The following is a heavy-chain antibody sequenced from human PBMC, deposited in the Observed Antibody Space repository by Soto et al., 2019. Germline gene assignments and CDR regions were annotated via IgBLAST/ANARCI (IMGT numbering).Heavy chain of an antibody. CDR1: GFTFSSYG. V-gene: IGHV3-30*18. D-gene: IGHD5-12*01. J-gene: IGHJ4*02. Sequence: TGGSLRLSCAASGFTFSSYGMHWVRQAPGKGLEWVAVISYDGSNKYYADSVKGRFTISRDNSKNTLYLQMNSLRAEDTAVYYCAKDGNIVATIYYFDYWGQGTLVTVSS. CDR2: ISYDGSNK. CDR3: AKDGNIVATIYYFDY.